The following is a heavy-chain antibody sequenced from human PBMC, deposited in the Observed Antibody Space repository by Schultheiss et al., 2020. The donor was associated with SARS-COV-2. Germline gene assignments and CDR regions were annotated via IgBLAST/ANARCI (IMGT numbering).Heavy chain of an antibody. CDR3: ARESEGTNWYFDL. CDR2: IHHSGRT. Sequence: SETLSLTCAVSGGSISSTNWWSWVRQPPGKGLEWIGEIHHSGRTSYNPSLKSRVTISVDKSNNQFSLNLSSVTAADTAVYYCARESEGTNWYFDLWGRGTLVTVSS. CDR1: GGSISSTNW. D-gene: IGHD1-7*01. V-gene: IGHV4-4*02. J-gene: IGHJ2*01.